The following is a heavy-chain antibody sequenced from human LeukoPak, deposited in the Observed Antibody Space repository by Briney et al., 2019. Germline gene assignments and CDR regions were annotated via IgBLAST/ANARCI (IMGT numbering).Heavy chain of an antibody. CDR2: ISYDGSNK. V-gene: IGHV3-30*18. J-gene: IGHJ6*02. CDR1: GFTFSSYG. Sequence: GGSLRLSCAASGFTFSSYGMHWVRQAPGKGLEWVAVISYDGSNKYYADSVKGRLTISRDNSKNTLYLQMNSLRAEDTAVYYCAKDETSYVDKILSSAMDVWGQGTTVTVSS. D-gene: IGHD1-26*01. CDR3: AKDETSYVDKILSSAMDV.